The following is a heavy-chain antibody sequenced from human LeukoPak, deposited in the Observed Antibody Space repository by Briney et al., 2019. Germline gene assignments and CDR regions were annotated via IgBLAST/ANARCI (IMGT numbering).Heavy chain of an antibody. D-gene: IGHD2-15*01. CDR2: MNPNSGNT. J-gene: IGHJ6*03. CDR3: ARGRKSVVVVVAATAPPKFYYMDV. Sequence: ASVKVSCEASGYTFTSYDINWVRQATGQGLEWMGWMNPNSGNTGYAQKFQGRVTMTRNTSISTAYMELSSLRSEDTAVYYCARGRKSVVVVVAATAPPKFYYMDVWGKGTTVTISS. CDR1: GYTFTSYD. V-gene: IGHV1-8*01.